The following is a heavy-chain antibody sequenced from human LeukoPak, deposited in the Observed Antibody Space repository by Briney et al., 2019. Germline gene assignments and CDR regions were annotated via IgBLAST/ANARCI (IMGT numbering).Heavy chain of an antibody. V-gene: IGHV1-46*01. J-gene: IGHJ5*02. CDR2: INPSGGST. CDR3: AREDSSSWYFTGGWFDP. CDR1: GYTFTSYY. Sequence: ASVKVSCKASGYTFTSYYMHWVRQAPGQGLEWMGIINPSGGSTSYAQKFQGRVTMTRDMSTSTVYMELSSLRSEDTAVYYCAREDSSSWYFTGGWFDPWGQGTLVTVSS. D-gene: IGHD6-13*01.